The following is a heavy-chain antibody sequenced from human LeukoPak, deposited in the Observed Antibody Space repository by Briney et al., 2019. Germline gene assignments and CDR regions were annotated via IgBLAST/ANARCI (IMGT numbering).Heavy chain of an antibody. CDR1: GGTFSSYA. J-gene: IGHJ5*02. D-gene: IGHD5-18*01. Sequence: SVKVSCTASGGTFSSYAISWVRQAPGQGLERMGGIIPIFGTANYAQKFQGRVTITADESTSTAYMELSSLRSDDTAVYYCARGGHTAIDNWFDPWGQGTLVTVSS. CDR2: IIPIFGTA. CDR3: ARGGHTAIDNWFDP. V-gene: IGHV1-69*13.